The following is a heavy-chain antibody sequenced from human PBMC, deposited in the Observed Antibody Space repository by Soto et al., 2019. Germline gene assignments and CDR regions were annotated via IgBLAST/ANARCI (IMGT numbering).Heavy chain of an antibody. CDR1: GYSSSSGYC. J-gene: IGHJ3*02. CDR3: ARGSYSGYDFAFDI. CDR2: IYHSGST. Sequence: SETLSLTCAVSGYSSSSGYCWGWIRQPPGKGLEWIGYIYHSGSTYYNPSLKSRVTISVDRSKNQFSLKLSSVTAADTAVYSCARGSYSGYDFAFDIWGQGTMVTVSS. V-gene: IGHV4-30-2*01. D-gene: IGHD5-12*01.